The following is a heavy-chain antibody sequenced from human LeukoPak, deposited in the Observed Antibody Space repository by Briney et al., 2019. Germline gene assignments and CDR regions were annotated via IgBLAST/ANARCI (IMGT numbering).Heavy chain of an antibody. D-gene: IGHD2-2*01. CDR3: ARAVNSAASY. CDR1: GFTVCSNY. J-gene: IGHJ4*02. Sequence: GGSLRLSCAASGFTVCSNYMTWVRQAPGQGLEWVSVIYSGGGTYYADSVKGRSTISRDNSKNTLYLQMSSLRIEDTAVYYCARAVNSAASYWGQGTLVTVSS. CDR2: IYSGGGT. V-gene: IGHV3-66*02.